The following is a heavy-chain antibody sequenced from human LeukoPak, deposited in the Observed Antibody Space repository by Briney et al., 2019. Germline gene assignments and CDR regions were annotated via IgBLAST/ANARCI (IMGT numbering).Heavy chain of an antibody. D-gene: IGHD1-26*01. J-gene: IGHJ3*02. CDR2: IYPGDSDT. Sequence: LGESLKISCKGSGYSFTSYWIGWVRQMPGKGLEWMGIIYPGDSDTRYSPSFQGQVTISADKSISTAYLQWSSLKASDTAMYYCARLVSIVGAFDAFDIWGQGTMVTVSS. CDR3: ARLVSIVGAFDAFDI. V-gene: IGHV5-51*01. CDR1: GYSFTSYW.